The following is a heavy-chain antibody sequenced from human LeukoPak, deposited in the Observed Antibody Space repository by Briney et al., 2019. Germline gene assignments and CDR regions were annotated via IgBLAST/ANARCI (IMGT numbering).Heavy chain of an antibody. V-gene: IGHV1-3*01. D-gene: IGHD3-10*01. CDR1: GYTFTSYA. Sequence: ASVKVSCKASGYTFTSYAMHWARQAPGQRLEWMGWINAGNGNTKYSQKFQGRVTIARDTSASTAYMELSSLRSEDTAVYYCARVGYYGSGSYYNDYGMDVWGQGTTVTVSS. J-gene: IGHJ6*02. CDR2: INAGNGNT. CDR3: ARVGYYGSGSYYNDYGMDV.